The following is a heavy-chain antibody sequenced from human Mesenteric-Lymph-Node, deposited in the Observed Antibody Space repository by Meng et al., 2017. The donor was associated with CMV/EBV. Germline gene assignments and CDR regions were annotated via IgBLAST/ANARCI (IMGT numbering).Heavy chain of an antibody. CDR1: GDSISSGDYY. Sequence: SETLSLTCTVSGDSISSGDYYWSWIRQPPGKGLEWIGYIYYTGSTYYNPSLKSPVTISLDTSKNQFSLKLSSVTAADTAVYYCASMRAYSQYSYGMDVWGQGTTVTVSS. J-gene: IGHJ6*02. CDR3: ASMRAYSQYSYGMDV. CDR2: IYYTGST. D-gene: IGHD4-11*01. V-gene: IGHV4-30-4*08.